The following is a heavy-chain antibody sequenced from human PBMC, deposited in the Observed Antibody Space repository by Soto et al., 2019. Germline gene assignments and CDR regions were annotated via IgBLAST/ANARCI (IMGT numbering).Heavy chain of an antibody. Sequence: PSETLSLISAVSGGPISSGGYSWSWIRQPPGKGLEWIGYIYRSGSTYYNPSLKSRVTISVDRSKNQFSLKLSSVTAADTAVYYCARVGSNCGGHCYTGYLDYWGRGTLVTVSS. CDR2: IYRSGST. J-gene: IGHJ4*02. CDR3: ARVGSNCGGHCYTGYLDY. CDR1: GGPISSGGYS. V-gene: IGHV4-30-2*01. D-gene: IGHD2-21*02.